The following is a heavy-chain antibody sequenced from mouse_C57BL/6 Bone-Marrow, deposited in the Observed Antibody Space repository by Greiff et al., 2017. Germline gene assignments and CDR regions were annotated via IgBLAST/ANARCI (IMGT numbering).Heavy chain of an antibody. V-gene: IGHV2-2*01. J-gene: IGHJ2*01. CDR1: GFSLTSYG. CDR2: IWSGGST. Sequence: QVQLKQSGPGLVQPSQSLSITCTASGFSLTSYGVHWVRQSPGKGLEWLGVIWSGGSTDYNAAFISRLSISKDNSKSQVFFKMNSLQADDTAIYYCARPEPPDWGQGTTLTVSS. CDR3: ARPEPPD.